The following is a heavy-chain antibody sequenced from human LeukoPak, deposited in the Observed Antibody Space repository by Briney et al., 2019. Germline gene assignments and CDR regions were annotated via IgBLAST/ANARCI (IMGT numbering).Heavy chain of an antibody. CDR2: IYSGGST. Sequence: GGSLRLSCAASGFTASSNYMSWVRQAPGKGLEWVSVIYSGGSTYYADSVKGRFTISRDNSKNTLYLQMNSLRTEDTAVYYCARNIAVAGTHYWGQGTLVTVSS. CDR3: ARNIAVAGTHY. D-gene: IGHD6-19*01. J-gene: IGHJ4*02. V-gene: IGHV3-53*01. CDR1: GFTASSNY.